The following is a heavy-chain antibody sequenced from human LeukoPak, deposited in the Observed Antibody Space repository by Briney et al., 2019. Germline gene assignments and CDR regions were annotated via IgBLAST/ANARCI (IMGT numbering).Heavy chain of an antibody. J-gene: IGHJ3*02. D-gene: IGHD2-21*01. CDR2: IYYSGST. CDR1: GGSISSHY. CDR3: ARVVQAFDI. V-gene: IGHV4-59*11. Sequence: ASETLSLTCTVSGGSISSHYWSWIRQPPGKGLEWIGYIYYSGSTNYNPSLKSRVTISVDTSKNQFSLKLSSVTAADTAVYYCARVVQAFDIWGQGTMVTVSS.